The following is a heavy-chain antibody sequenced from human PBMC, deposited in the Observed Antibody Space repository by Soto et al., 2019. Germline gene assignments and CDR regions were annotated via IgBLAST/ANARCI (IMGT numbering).Heavy chain of an antibody. CDR2: ISAHNGNT. CDR3: ARGRYGDY. Sequence: QVHLVQSGAEVKKPGASVKVSCQASGYAFTTYGITWVRQAPGQGLEWMGWISAHNGNTNYAQKLQGRVNVTRDTSTSTAYMELRSLRSDDTAVYYWARGRYGDYWGQGALVTVSS. D-gene: IGHD1-1*01. V-gene: IGHV1-18*01. CDR1: GYAFTTYG. J-gene: IGHJ4*02.